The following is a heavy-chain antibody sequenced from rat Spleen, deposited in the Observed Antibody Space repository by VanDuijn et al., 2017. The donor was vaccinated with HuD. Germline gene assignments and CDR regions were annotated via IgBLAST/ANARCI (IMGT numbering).Heavy chain of an antibody. V-gene: IGHV5-31*01. D-gene: IGHD1-11*01. CDR2: ITHADDNT. J-gene: IGHJ2*01. Sequence: EVQLVESGGGLVQPGRSLKLSCVASGFTFNSYWMTWIRQAPGKGLEWVATITHADDNTYYPDSVKGRFTISRDTAQNTLYLQMNSLRSEETATYYCASPYGGSLSYFDYWGQGVMVTVSS. CDR1: GFTFNSYW. CDR3: ASPYGGSLSYFDY.